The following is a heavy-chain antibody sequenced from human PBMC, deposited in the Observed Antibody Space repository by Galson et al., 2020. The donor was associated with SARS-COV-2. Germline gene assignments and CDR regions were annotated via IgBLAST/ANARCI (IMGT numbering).Heavy chain of an antibody. V-gene: IGHV3-11*06. D-gene: IGHD2-15*01. CDR3: ARNGRDCSGGICYGAEYFQY. CDR2: ISSSGSYT. J-gene: IGHJ1*01. Sequence: GESLKISCAASGFTFSDYYMSWIRQAPGKGLEWISYISSSGSYTNYADSVKGRFTISRDNAKNSLYLQMNSLRADDTALYFCARNGRDCSGGICYGAEYFQYWGQGNPVTVSS. CDR1: GFTFSDYY.